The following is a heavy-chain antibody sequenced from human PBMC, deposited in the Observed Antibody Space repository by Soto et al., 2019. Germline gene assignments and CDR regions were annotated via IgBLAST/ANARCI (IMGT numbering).Heavy chain of an antibody. D-gene: IGHD2-2*02. V-gene: IGHV4-34*01. J-gene: IGHJ6*02. Sequence: PSETLSLTCAVYGGSFSGYYWSWIRQPPGKGLEWIGEINHSGSTNYNPSLKSRVTISVDTSKNQFSLKLSAVTAADTAVYYCARAGGQLLYRNYYYYGMDVWGQGTTVTVS. CDR2: INHSGST. CDR3: ARAGGQLLYRNYYYYGMDV. CDR1: GGSFSGYY.